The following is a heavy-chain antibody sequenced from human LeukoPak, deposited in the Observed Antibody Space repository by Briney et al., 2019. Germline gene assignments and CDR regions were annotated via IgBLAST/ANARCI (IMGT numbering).Heavy chain of an antibody. CDR3: AREGDSSSWYPEADY. Sequence: GGSLRLSCAASGFTFSSYWMHWVRQAPGKGLVWVSRINSDGISTSYAGSVKGRFTISRDNAKNTLYLQMNSLRAEDTAVYYCAREGDSSSWYPEADYWGQGTLVTVSS. CDR2: INSDGIST. D-gene: IGHD6-13*01. J-gene: IGHJ4*02. CDR1: GFTFSSYW. V-gene: IGHV3-74*01.